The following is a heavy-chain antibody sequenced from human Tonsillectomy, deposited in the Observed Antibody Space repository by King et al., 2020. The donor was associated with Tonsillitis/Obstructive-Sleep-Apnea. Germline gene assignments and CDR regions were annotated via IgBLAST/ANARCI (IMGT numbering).Heavy chain of an antibody. J-gene: IGHJ4*02. CDR1: GFNISSYA. CDR2: ISDDGSKK. D-gene: IGHD1-1*01. V-gene: IGHV3-30*04. CDR3: ARGEYDPYYFDY. Sequence: VQLVESGGGVVQPGRSLRLSCAASGFNISSYAMHWVRQAPGKGLEWVAVISDDGSKKYYADSVKGRFTFSRDKSKNTLYLRMNSLTTEDAAVYYCARGEYDPYYFDYWGLGTLVTVSS.